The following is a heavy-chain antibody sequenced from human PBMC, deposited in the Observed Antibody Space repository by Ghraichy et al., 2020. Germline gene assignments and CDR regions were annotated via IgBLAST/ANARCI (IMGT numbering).Heavy chain of an antibody. Sequence: GESLNISCAASGFIFSSYAASWVRQAPGRGLEWVSSISASGDNTYYAGSVKGRFTISRDNSRSMLYLQMDSLRAEDTAVYYCAALVPYWGQGTLVTVSS. J-gene: IGHJ4*02. CDR1: GFIFSSYA. CDR3: AALVPY. D-gene: IGHD6-6*01. CDR2: ISASGDNT. V-gene: IGHV3-23*01.